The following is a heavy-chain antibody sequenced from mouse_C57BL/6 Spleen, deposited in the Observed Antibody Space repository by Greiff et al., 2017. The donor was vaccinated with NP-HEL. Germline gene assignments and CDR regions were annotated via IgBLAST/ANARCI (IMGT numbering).Heavy chain of an antibody. J-gene: IGHJ3*01. V-gene: IGHV14-4*01. CDR3: TTKRDLDWAFAY. D-gene: IGHD4-1*01. CDR1: GFNIKDDY. CDR2: IDPENGDT. Sequence: EVQLQESGAELVRPGASVKLSCTASGFNIKDDYMHWVKQRPEQGLEWIGWIDPENGDTEYASKFQGKATITADTSSNTAYLQLSSLTSEDTAVYYCTTKRDLDWAFAYWGQGTLVTVSA.